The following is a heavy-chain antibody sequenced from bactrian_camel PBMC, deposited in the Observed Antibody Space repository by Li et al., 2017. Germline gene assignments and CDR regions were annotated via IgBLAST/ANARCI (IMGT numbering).Heavy chain of an antibody. CDR1: EFTFSSND. Sequence: VQLVESGGGLVQPGGSLRLSCAASEFTFSSNDMNWVRQIPGKGLEWVSSIETDARDTYYADDVKGRFAISRDNAKNTTYLLMNSLKSEDTARYYCTIFDYWGQGTQVTVS. CDR3: TIFDY. V-gene: IGHV3S6*01. CDR2: IETDARDT. J-gene: IGHJ4*01.